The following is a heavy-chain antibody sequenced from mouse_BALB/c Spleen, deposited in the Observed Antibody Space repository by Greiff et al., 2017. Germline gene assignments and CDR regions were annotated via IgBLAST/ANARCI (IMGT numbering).Heavy chain of an antibody. CDR1: GYTFSSYW. V-gene: IGHV1-9*01. Sequence: QVQLQQSGAELMKPGASVKISCKATGYTFSSYWIEWVKQRPGHGLEWIGEILPGSGSTNYNEKFKGKATFTADTSSNTAYMQLSSLTSEDSAVYYCARKGDTTVVAHYFDYWGQGTTLTVSS. CDR3: ARKGDTTVVAHYFDY. J-gene: IGHJ2*01. CDR2: ILPGSGST. D-gene: IGHD1-1*01.